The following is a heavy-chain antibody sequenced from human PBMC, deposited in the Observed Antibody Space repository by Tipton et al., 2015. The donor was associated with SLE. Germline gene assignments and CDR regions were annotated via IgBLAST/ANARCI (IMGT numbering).Heavy chain of an antibody. D-gene: IGHD6-13*01. CDR3: ARRTSPYNSSWHDAFDI. CDR1: GASISSSSYF. Sequence: TLSLTCTVSGASISSSSYFWGWIRQSPGKGLEWVGSIDNSGGTYDNPSLRSRVTISVDTSKNQFSLTLTSVTSADTAVYYCARRTSPYNSSWHDAFDIWGQGTLVTVSS. J-gene: IGHJ3*02. CDR2: IDNSGGT. V-gene: IGHV4-39*07.